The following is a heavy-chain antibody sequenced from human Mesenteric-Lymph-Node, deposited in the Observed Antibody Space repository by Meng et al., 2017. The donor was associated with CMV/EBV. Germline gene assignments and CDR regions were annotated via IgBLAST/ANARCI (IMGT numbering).Heavy chain of an antibody. CDR3: ARVRKTGITIFGGYGMDV. D-gene: IGHD3-3*01. CDR2: INPNSGGT. Sequence: ASVKVSCKASGYTFTGYYMHWVRQAPGQGLEWMGWINPNSGGTNYAQKFQGRVTMTRDTSISTAYMELSRLRSDDTAVYYCARVRKTGITIFGGYGMDVWGQGTTVIVSS. J-gene: IGHJ6*02. V-gene: IGHV1-2*02. CDR1: GYTFTGYY.